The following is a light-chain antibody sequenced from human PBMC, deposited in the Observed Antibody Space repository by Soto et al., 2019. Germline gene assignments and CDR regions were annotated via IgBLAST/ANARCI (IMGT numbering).Light chain of an antibody. CDR3: QQYYPALGT. CDR2: WAS. Sequence: DIVMTQSPDSLAVSLGERATINCKSSQSVLYSSNNKNYLAWYQQKPGQPPKLLIYWASTRESGVPDRFSGSGSGTDFTLTISSLQAEDVAVYYCQQYYPALGTFGQGTKLEIK. CDR1: QSVLYSSNNKNY. V-gene: IGKV4-1*01. J-gene: IGKJ2*02.